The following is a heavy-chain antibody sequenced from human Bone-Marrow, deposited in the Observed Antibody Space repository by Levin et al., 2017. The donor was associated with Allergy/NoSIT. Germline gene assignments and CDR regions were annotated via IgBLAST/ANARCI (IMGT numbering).Heavy chain of an antibody. Sequence: GESLKISCAASGFTFSSYAMSWVRQAPGKGLEWVSAISGSGGSTYYADSVKGRFTISRDNSKNTLYLQMNSLRAEDTAVYYCAKDRIVTPSFFRRPWEAHGMDVWGQGTTVTVSS. V-gene: IGHV3-23*01. D-gene: IGHD2-21*01. CDR3: AKDRIVTPSFFRRPWEAHGMDV. CDR2: ISGSGGST. J-gene: IGHJ6*02. CDR1: GFTFSSYA.